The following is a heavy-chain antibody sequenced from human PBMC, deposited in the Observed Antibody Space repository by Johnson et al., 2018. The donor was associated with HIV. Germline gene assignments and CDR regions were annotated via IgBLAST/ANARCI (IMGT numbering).Heavy chain of an antibody. D-gene: IGHD6-13*01. J-gene: IGHJ3*02. CDR2: ISYDGSYQ. Sequence: QMQLVESGGGVVQPGRSLRLSCAVSGFTFSSYAMHWVRQAPGKGLEWVAVISYDGSYQYYADSAKGRFTISRDNSKNTLYLQMNSLRAEDTAVYYCARARDRSSSRDAFDIWGQGTMVTVYS. CDR1: GFTFSSYA. V-gene: IGHV3-30*04. CDR3: ARARDRSSSRDAFDI.